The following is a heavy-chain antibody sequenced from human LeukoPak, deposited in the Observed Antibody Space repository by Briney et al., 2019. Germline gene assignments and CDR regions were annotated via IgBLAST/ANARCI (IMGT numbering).Heavy chain of an antibody. D-gene: IGHD4-11*01. CDR1: GYTFTGYY. V-gene: IGHV1-2*02. J-gene: IGHJ6*03. Sequence: ASVKVSCKASGYTFTGYYMHWVRQAPGQGLEWMGWINPNSGGTNYAQKFQGRVTMTRDTSICTAYMELSRLRSDDTAVYYCASNSNSGYYYYYMDVWGKGTTVTVSS. CDR3: ASNSNSGYYYYYMDV. CDR2: INPNSGGT.